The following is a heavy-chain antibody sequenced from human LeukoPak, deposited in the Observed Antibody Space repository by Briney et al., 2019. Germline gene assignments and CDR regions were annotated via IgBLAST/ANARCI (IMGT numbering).Heavy chain of an antibody. J-gene: IGHJ4*02. Sequence: ASVKVSRKASGYTFTSYGISWVRQAPGQGLERMGWISAYNGNTNYAQKLQGRVTMTTDTSTSTAYMELRSLRSDDTAVYYCARDIVVVTAIPFDYWGQGTLVTVSS. V-gene: IGHV1-18*01. CDR3: ARDIVVVTAIPFDY. D-gene: IGHD2-21*02. CDR1: GYTFTSYG. CDR2: ISAYNGNT.